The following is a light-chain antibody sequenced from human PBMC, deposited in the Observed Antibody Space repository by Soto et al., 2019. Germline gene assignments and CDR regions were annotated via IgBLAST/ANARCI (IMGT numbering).Light chain of an antibody. J-gene: IGKJ4*01. Sequence: DIQMTQSPSSLSASVGDRVTITCQASQDISNYLNWYQQKPGKAPKLLIYDASNLETGVPSRFSGSGPGTDFTFTISSLQPEDIATYYCQQYDNFPLTFGGGTKVDIK. CDR3: QQYDNFPLT. CDR2: DAS. CDR1: QDISNY. V-gene: IGKV1-33*01.